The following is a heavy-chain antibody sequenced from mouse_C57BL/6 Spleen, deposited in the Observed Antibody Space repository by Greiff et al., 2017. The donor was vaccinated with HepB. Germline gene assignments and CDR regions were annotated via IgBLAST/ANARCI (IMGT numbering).Heavy chain of an antibody. CDR1: GYTFTDYY. CDR2: INPNNGGT. CDR3: ATHYYGSSPRYFDV. Sequence: EVQLQQSGPELVKPGASVKISCKASGYTFTDYYMNWVKQSHGKSLEWIGDINPNNGGTSYNQKFKGKATLTVDKSSSTAYMELRSLTSEDSAVYYCATHYYGSSPRYFDVWGTGTTVTVSS. D-gene: IGHD1-1*01. V-gene: IGHV1-26*01. J-gene: IGHJ1*03.